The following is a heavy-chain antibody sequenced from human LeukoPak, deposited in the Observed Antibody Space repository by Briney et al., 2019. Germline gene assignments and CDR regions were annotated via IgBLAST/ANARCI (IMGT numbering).Heavy chain of an antibody. V-gene: IGHV1-46*01. D-gene: IGHD5-12*01. CDR1: GGTFSSYA. CDR2: INPSGGST. Sequence: ASVKVSCKASGGTFSSYAISWVRQAPGQGLEWMGIINPSGGSTSYAQKFQGRVTMTRDTSTSTVYMELSSLRSEDTAVYYCARDGGNSGYDWDYFDYWGQGTLVTVSS. CDR3: ARDGGNSGYDWDYFDY. J-gene: IGHJ4*02.